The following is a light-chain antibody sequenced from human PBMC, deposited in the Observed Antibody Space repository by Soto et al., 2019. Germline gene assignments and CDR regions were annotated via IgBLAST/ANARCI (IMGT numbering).Light chain of an antibody. Sequence: DIHMTQSPSSLSASAADRVTITCRASQSISTYLIWYQQKPGKAPKLLIYATSSSQNGVPSRFSGSGSGTDFTLTISSLQPEDFATYYCQQSYSTPPGTFGQGTKVDIK. V-gene: IGKV1-39*01. CDR1: QSISTY. CDR3: QQSYSTPPGT. CDR2: ATS. J-gene: IGKJ1*01.